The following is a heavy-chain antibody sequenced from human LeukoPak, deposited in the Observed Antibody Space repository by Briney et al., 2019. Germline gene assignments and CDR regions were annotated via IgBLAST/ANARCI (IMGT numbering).Heavy chain of an antibody. CDR2: ISAYNGNT. D-gene: IGHD3-16*01. V-gene: IGHV1-18*01. CDR1: GYTFTSYG. CDR3: ARGGLRRLYSWFDA. Sequence: GSVKVSCKASGYTFTSYGIHWVRQAPGKGLEWMGWISAYNGNTNYAQKLQGRVTMTTDTSTSTAYMELRSLRSDDTAVYYCARGGLRRLYSWFDAWGQGTLVTVSS. J-gene: IGHJ5*02.